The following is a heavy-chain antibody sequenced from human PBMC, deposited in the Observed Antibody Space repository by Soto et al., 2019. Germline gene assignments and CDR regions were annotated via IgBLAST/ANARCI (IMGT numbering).Heavy chain of an antibody. CDR3: AHSPTPQYYDYIWGSCRLSPYFDY. D-gene: IGHD3-16*02. J-gene: IGHJ4*02. Sequence: SGPTLVNPTQTLTLTCTFSGFSLSTSGVGVGWIRQPPGKALEWLALIYWDDDKRYSPSLKSRLTITKDTSKNQVVLTMTNMEPVDTATYYCAHSPTPQYYDYIWGSCRLSPYFDYWGQGTLVTVSS. V-gene: IGHV2-5*02. CDR2: IYWDDDK. CDR1: GFSLSTSGVG.